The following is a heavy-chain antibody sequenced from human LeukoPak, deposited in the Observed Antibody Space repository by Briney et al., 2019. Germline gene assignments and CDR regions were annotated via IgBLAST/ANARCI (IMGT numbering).Heavy chain of an antibody. CDR3: GASRQYVGAFDI. Sequence: PGGSLRLSCAASGFTFSSYELYWVRQAPGKGLEWISYISSRSITIKYADPVRGRFTISRDDARESLYLQMNTLRAEDTAIYYCGASRQYVGAFDIWGQGTLVTVSS. D-gene: IGHD3-16*01. CDR2: ISSRSITI. V-gene: IGHV3-48*03. J-gene: IGHJ3*02. CDR1: GFTFSSYE.